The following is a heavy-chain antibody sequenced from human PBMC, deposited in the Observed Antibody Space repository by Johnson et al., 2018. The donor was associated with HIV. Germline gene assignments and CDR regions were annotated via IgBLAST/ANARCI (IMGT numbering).Heavy chain of an antibody. D-gene: IGHD1-26*01. CDR2: ISYDGSTK. V-gene: IGHV3-30*14. CDR3: AREVGNAGAFDI. CDR1: GFTFSGYA. J-gene: IGHJ3*02. Sequence: QVQLVESGGGVVQPGKSLRLSCVGSGFTFSGYAMHWVRQAPGKGLEWVAFISYDGSTKYYADSVKGRFTISRDNSKNTLYLQMNSLRAEDTAVYYCAREVGNAGAFDIWGQGTMVTVSS.